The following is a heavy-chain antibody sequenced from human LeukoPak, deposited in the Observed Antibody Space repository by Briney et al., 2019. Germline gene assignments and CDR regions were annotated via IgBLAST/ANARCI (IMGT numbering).Heavy chain of an antibody. CDR2: IHSDGSIT. Sequence: GGSLRLSCAASGFTFSTYWMHWVRQAPGEGLVWVSRIHSDGSITSYADSVKGRFTISRDNAKNTLYLQMNSLRAEDTAVYYCARLIYGSGSTNWFDPWGQGTLVTVSS. CDR1: GFTFSTYW. CDR3: ARLIYGSGSTNWFDP. D-gene: IGHD3-10*01. V-gene: IGHV3-74*01. J-gene: IGHJ5*02.